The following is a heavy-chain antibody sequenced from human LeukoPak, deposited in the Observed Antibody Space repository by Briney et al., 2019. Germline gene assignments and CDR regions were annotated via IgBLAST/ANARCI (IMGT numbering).Heavy chain of an antibody. CDR2: VSGGDGIT. CDR3: AKSLGGYGNFDY. V-gene: IGHV3-23*01. D-gene: IGHD5-18*01. CDR1: GFAFSSYA. J-gene: IGHJ4*02. Sequence: PGGSLRLSCAASGFAFSSYAMSWVRQAPGKGLEWVSTVSGGDGITYYADSVKGRFTISRDISKSTVYMQMNSLRAEDSAVYYCAKSLGGYGNFDYWGQGTLVTVSS.